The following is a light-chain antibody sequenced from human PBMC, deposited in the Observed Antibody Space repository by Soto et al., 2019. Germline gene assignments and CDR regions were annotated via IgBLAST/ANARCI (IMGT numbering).Light chain of an antibody. CDR1: QTISSW. CDR2: KAS. CDR3: QHYNSYLEA. V-gene: IGKV1-5*03. Sequence: IKMRKSPSTLSGSEVDRVTITYRASQTISSWLAWYQQKPGKAPKLLIYKASTLKSGVPSRFSGSGSGTEFTLTISSLQPDDFATYYGQHYNSYLEAFGQGTKVDIK. J-gene: IGKJ1*01.